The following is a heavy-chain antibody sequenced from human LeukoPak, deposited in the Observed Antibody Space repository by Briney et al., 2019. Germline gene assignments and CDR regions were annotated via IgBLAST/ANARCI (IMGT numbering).Heavy chain of an antibody. CDR1: GFTFSSYG. V-gene: IGHV3-30*02. CDR3: AKDMDHDYDDYGFDY. CDR2: IRYDGSNK. D-gene: IGHD4-17*01. J-gene: IGHJ4*02. Sequence: GGSLRLSCAAPGFTFSSYGMHWVRQASGKGLEWVAFIRYDGSNKYYADSVKGRFTISRDNSKNTLYLQMNSLRAEDTAVYYCAKDMDHDYDDYGFDYWGQGTPVTVSS.